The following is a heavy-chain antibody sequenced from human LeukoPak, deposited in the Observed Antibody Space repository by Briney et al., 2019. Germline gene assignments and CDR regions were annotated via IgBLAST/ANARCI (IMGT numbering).Heavy chain of an antibody. CDR3: ARHCGSYMNGWFDP. CDR1: GGSFSGHY. Sequence: PSETLSLTCAVYGGSFSGHYWSWIRQPPGKVLEWIGEINQSGSTNYNPSLKSRVTISVDTSKNQFSLKLSSVTAADTAVYYCARHCGSYMNGWFDPWGQGTLVTVSS. V-gene: IGHV4-34*01. D-gene: IGHD1-26*01. CDR2: INQSGST. J-gene: IGHJ5*02.